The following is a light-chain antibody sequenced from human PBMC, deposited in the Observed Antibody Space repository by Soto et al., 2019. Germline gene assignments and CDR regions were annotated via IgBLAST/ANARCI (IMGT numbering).Light chain of an antibody. CDR2: AAS. V-gene: IGKV1-9*01. CDR1: QGIDSS. J-gene: IGKJ1*01. Sequence: ILLTQSPSSLSASVGDRVTITCGASQGIDSSFAWYQQKPGKAPKLLIYAASSLQSGVPSRFSGSGSGTEFTLTISSLQPDDFATYYCQQYNCYSETFGQGTKVDIK. CDR3: QQYNCYSET.